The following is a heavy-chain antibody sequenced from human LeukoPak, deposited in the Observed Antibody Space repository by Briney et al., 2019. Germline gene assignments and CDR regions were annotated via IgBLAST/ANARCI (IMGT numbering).Heavy chain of an antibody. V-gene: IGHV3-53*01. CDR2: IYSGGST. D-gene: IGHD3-3*01. Sequence: PGGSLRLSCAASGFTVSSNYMSWVRQAPGKGLEWVSVIYSGGSTYYADSVKGRFTISRDNSKNTLYLQMNSLRAEDTAVYYCARVGEWLTARAFDYWGQGTLVTVSS. J-gene: IGHJ4*02. CDR1: GFTVSSNY. CDR3: ARVGEWLTARAFDY.